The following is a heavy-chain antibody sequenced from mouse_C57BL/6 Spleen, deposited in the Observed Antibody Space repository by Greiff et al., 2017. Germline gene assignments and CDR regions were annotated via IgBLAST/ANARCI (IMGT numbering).Heavy chain of an antibody. Sequence: VQLQQSGPELVKPGASVKISCKASGYTFTDYYMNWVKQSHGKSLEWIGDINPNNGGTSYNQKFKGKATLTVDKSSSTAYMELRSLTSEDSAVYYCSREGYPVRGAWFAYWGQGTLVTVSA. CDR3: SREGYPVRGAWFAY. CDR2: INPNNGGT. D-gene: IGHD2-14*01. CDR1: GYTFTDYY. V-gene: IGHV1-26*01. J-gene: IGHJ3*01.